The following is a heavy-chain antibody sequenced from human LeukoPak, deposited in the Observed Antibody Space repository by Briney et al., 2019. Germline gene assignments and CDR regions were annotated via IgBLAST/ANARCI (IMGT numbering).Heavy chain of an antibody. D-gene: IGHD6-13*01. J-gene: IGHJ6*03. CDR3: AGSSSWYGYYYMDV. V-gene: IGHV1-2*02. CDR2: INPNSGGT. CDR1: GYTFTGYY. Sequence: ASVKVSCKASGYTFTGYYMHWVRQAPGQGLEWMGWINPNSGGTNYAQKFQGRVTMTRDTSISTAYMELSRLRSDDTAVYYCAGSSSWYGYYYMDVWGKGTTVTVSS.